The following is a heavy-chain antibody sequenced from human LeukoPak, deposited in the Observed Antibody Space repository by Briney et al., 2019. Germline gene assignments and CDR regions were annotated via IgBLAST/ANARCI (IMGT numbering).Heavy chain of an antibody. CDR2: IKSQTDGGTA. CDR1: GFTFSSAW. D-gene: IGHD1-26*01. CDR3: TTKFPASGRYDY. J-gene: IGHJ4*02. Sequence: PGGSLRLSCAASGFTFSSAWMTWVRQAPGKGLEWVGRIKSQTDGGTADYAAPVKTRFTISRDDSENTLYLQMNSLKTEDTAVYYCTTKFPASGRYDYWGQGILVTVSS. V-gene: IGHV3-15*01.